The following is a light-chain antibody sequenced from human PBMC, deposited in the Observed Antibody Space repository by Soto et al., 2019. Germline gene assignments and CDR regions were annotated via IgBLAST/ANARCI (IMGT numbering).Light chain of an antibody. Sequence: EIVMTQSPATLSVSPGERATLSCRASQSVNSNLAWDQQTPGQAPRLLIFDASTRATGIPVRFSGGGSGTVFTLTISSLQSEDLAVYYCQQYNDWPLTLGGGTKVEI. V-gene: IGKV3-15*01. CDR2: DAS. J-gene: IGKJ4*01. CDR1: QSVNSN. CDR3: QQYNDWPLT.